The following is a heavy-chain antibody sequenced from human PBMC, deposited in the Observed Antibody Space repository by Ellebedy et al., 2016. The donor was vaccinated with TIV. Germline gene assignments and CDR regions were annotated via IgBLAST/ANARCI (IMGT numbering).Heavy chain of an antibody. D-gene: IGHD3-3*01. CDR3: AREAPLITMFGVTSGYGVDV. CDR1: GGSISSGDYS. CDR2: IYNSGST. J-gene: IGHJ6*02. V-gene: IGHV4-30-4*01. Sequence: SETLSLXXTVSGGSISSGDYSWNWIRQPPGKGLEWIGYIYNSGSTYYNPSLKTRVILSLDTSKNQFSLTLSSVTVADTAVYYCAREAPLITMFGVTSGYGVDVWGLGTTVTVSS.